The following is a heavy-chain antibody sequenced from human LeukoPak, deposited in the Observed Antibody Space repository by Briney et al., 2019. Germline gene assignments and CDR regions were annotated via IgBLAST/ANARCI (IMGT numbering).Heavy chain of an antibody. J-gene: IGHJ4*02. CDR3: AKGGWGTVLDY. CDR2: ISGSGDST. D-gene: IGHD3-16*01. CDR1: GFTFSNYA. V-gene: IGHV3-23*01. Sequence: GGSLRLSCAASGFTFSNYAMPWVRQAPGKGLEWVSTISGSGDSTYYSDSVKGRFTISRDNSENTLYLQLNSLRAEDTAVYYCAKGGWGTVLDYWGQGTLVTVSS.